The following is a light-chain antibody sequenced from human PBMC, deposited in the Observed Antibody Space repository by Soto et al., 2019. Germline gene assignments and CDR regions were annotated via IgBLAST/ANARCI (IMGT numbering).Light chain of an antibody. CDR3: QQHSNWAPIT. Sequence: EIVLTQSPATLSLSAGDRATLSCRASQSVSSYLAWYQHKPGQDPRLLIYDAFNRATGVPVRFSGSGSGTDVTLTISSLEPKDFAGYYCQQHSNWAPITFGHGTKVEFK. CDR1: QSVSSY. J-gene: IGKJ3*01. V-gene: IGKV3-11*01. CDR2: DAF.